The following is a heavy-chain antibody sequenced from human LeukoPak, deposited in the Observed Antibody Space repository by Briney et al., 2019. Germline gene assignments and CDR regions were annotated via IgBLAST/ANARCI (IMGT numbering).Heavy chain of an antibody. J-gene: IGHJ6*02. V-gene: IGHV4-4*07. Sequence: SETLSLTCTVSGGSISSYYWSWIRQPAGKGLEWIGRIYTGGSTNYNPSLKSRVTMSVDTSKNQFSLKLSSVTAADTAVYYCARDSYYGSGSYYNPYYYYGMDVWGQGTTVTVSS. CDR2: IYTGGST. D-gene: IGHD3-10*01. CDR3: ARDSYYGSGSYYNPYYYYGMDV. CDR1: GGSISSYY.